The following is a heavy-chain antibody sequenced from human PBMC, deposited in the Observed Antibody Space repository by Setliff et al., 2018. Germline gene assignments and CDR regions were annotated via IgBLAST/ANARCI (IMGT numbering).Heavy chain of an antibody. D-gene: IGHD3-10*01. CDR3: ARAGRNNYGQGNPLNY. V-gene: IGHV1-18*01. J-gene: IGHJ4*02. CDR2: ISPANGNT. CDR1: GYNFISYG. Sequence: GASVKVSCKASGYNFISYGISWVRQAPGQGLEWMGWISPANGNTNYIQRFQDRVTMTIDTSTSTIYMELRSLRSDDTAVYYCARAGRNNYGQGNPLNYWGQGTLVTVSS.